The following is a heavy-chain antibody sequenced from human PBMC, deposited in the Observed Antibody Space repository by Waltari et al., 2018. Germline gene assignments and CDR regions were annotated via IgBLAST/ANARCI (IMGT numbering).Heavy chain of an antibody. CDR3: ARDPGVVVPAAMESYFDY. J-gene: IGHJ4*02. D-gene: IGHD2-2*01. V-gene: IGHV1-69*10. CDR2: IIPILGIA. CDR1: GGTFSSYA. Sequence: QVQLVQSGAEVKKPGSSVKVSCKASGGTFSSYAISWVRQAPGQGLEWMGGIIPILGIANYAPKFQGRVTITADKSTSTAYMELSSLRSEDTAVYYCARDPGVVVPAAMESYFDYWGQGTLVTVSS.